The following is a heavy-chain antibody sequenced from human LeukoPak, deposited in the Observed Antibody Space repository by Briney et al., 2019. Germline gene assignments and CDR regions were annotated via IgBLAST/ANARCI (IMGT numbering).Heavy chain of an antibody. V-gene: IGHV1-18*01. CDR1: GYTFTSYG. J-gene: IGHJ5*02. CDR2: ISAYNGNT. CDR3: ARAGDSLGDYYGHSRGGWFDP. D-gene: IGHD3-10*01. Sequence: VASVTVSCKASGYTFTSYGISWVRQAPGQGLEWMGWISAYNGNTNYAQKLQGRVTMTTDTSTSTAYMELRSLRSDDTAVYYCARAGDSLGDYYGHSRGGWFDPWGQGTLVTVSS.